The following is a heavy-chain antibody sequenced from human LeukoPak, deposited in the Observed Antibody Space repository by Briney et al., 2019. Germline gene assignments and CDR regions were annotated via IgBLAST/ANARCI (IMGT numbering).Heavy chain of an antibody. CDR2: IYPGDFDT. CDR3: ARLTGAYYDSSNNWFDP. V-gene: IGHV5-51*01. CDR1: GYSFTSYW. D-gene: IGHD3-22*01. Sequence: GESLKISCKGSGYSFTSYWIGWVRQMPGKGLEWMGIIYPGDFDTRYSPSFQGQVTISADKSISTAYLQWSSLKASDTAMYYCARLTGAYYDSSNNWFDPWGQGTLVTVSS. J-gene: IGHJ5*02.